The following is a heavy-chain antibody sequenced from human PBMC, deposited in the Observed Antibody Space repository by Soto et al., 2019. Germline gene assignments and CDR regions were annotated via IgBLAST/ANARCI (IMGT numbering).Heavy chain of an antibody. CDR2: IYSGGST. D-gene: IGHD5-18*01. Sequence: PGGSLRLSCAASGFTVSSNYMSWVRQAPGKGLEWVSVIYSGGSTYYADSVKGRFTISRDNAKNSLYLQMNSLRDEDTAVYYCARDAGYSYGPFDYWGQGTLVTVSS. CDR1: GFTVSSNY. J-gene: IGHJ4*02. CDR3: ARDAGYSYGPFDY. V-gene: IGHV3-66*01.